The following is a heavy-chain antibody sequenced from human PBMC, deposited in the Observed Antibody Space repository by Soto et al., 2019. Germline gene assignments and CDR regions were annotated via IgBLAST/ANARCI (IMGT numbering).Heavy chain of an antibody. CDR1: GGSISSGDYY. CDR2: IYYSGST. V-gene: IGHV4-30-4*01. J-gene: IGHJ4*02. D-gene: IGHD3-3*01. Sequence: PSETLSLTCTVSGGSISSGDYYWSWIRQPPGKGLEWIGYIYYSGSTYYNPSLKSRVTISVDTSKNQFSLKLSSVTVADTAVYYCARDDFWSGYLDYWGQGTLVTVSS. CDR3: ARDDFWSGYLDY.